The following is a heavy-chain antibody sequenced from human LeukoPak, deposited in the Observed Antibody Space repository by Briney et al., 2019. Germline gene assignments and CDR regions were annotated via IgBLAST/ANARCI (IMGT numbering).Heavy chain of an antibody. CDR1: GGTFSSYA. D-gene: IGHD3-10*01. Sequence: SVKVSCKASGGTFSSYAISWVRQAPGQGLEWMGGIIPIFGTANYAQKFQGRVTITTDESTSTAYMELTSLRSEDTAVYYCARGGSDAFDIWGQGTMVTVSS. CDR2: IIPIFGTA. V-gene: IGHV1-69*05. CDR3: ARGGSDAFDI. J-gene: IGHJ3*02.